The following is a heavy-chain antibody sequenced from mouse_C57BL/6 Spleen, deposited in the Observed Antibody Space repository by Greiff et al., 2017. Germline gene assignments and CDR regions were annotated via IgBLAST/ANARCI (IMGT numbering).Heavy chain of an antibody. D-gene: IGHD3-2*02. Sequence: VQLQQPGAELVKPGASVKLSCKASGYTFTSYWMHWVKQRPGQGLEWIGMIHPNSGSTNYNEKFKSKATLTVDKSSSTAYMQLSSLTSEDSAVXYCAREAGYYAMDYWGQGTSVTVSS. J-gene: IGHJ4*01. CDR2: IHPNSGST. CDR1: GYTFTSYW. V-gene: IGHV1-64*01. CDR3: AREAGYYAMDY.